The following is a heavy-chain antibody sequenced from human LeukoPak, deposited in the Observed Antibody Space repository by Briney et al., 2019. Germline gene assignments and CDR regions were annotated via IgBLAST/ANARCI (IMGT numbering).Heavy chain of an antibody. V-gene: IGHV1-58*01. CDR3: AAELYGVYTDCCTFHI. CDR2: IIVGSGAT. Sequence: TSVKVSCKTSGFTFSTSAVQWVRQARGQRLEWIGWIIVGSGATNYAQSLQGRFTITRDMSTNTAYMELSSLGSEDSAVYYCAAELYGVYTDCCTFHIWGQGTMVTVS. D-gene: IGHD4-17*01. J-gene: IGHJ3*02. CDR1: GFTFSTSA.